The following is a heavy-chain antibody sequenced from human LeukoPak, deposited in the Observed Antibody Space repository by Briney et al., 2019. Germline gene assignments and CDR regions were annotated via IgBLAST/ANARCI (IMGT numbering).Heavy chain of an antibody. V-gene: IGHV3-74*01. CDR2: INSDGSST. Sequence: PGGSLRLSCAASGFTFSSYWMHWVRQAPGKGLVWVSRINSDGSSTSYADSVKGRFTISRDNAKNTLYLQMNSLRAEDTAVYYCARPVYTYGYNYFDYWGQGTLVTVSS. J-gene: IGHJ4*02. CDR3: ARPVYTYGYNYFDY. D-gene: IGHD5-18*01. CDR1: GFTFSSYW.